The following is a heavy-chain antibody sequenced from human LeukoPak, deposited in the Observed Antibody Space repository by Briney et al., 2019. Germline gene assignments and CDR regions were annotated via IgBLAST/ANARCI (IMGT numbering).Heavy chain of an antibody. CDR3: ARGVADEVADATTVCHRYYGLDV. Sequence: SETLSLTFSVSGGSISTYYWSWIRQPPGKGLEWIGYIVYSGSTNYNPSLKSRVTISVVTSKNQFSLSLRFETAADTAVYYCARGVADEVADATTVCHRYYGLDVWGQGTTVTVSS. J-gene: IGHJ6*02. CDR1: GGSISTYY. CDR2: IVYSGST. V-gene: IGHV4-59*08. D-gene: IGHD4-11*01.